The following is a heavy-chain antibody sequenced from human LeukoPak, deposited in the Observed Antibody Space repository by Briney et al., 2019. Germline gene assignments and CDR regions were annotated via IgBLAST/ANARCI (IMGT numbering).Heavy chain of an antibody. V-gene: IGHV3-74*01. CDR2: LNTDGSST. Sequence: PGGSLRLSCAASGFSFSSYWMHWVRQAPGKGLVWVSRLNTDGSSTNYADSVKGRFTISRDNAKNTLYLQMSSLRAEDTAVYYCAKEEAADGDAFDIWGQGTMVTVSS. CDR1: GFSFSSYW. D-gene: IGHD6-13*01. CDR3: AKEEAADGDAFDI. J-gene: IGHJ3*02.